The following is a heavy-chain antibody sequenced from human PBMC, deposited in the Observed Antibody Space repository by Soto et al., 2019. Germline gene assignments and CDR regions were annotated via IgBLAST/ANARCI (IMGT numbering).Heavy chain of an antibody. CDR2: ISYDGNNT. Sequence: SLRLSCAASGFTFDTYGMHWVRQAPGKGLEWLSVISYDGNNTYYADSVKGRFTVSRDNSKNTLYLQMNSLRIEDTATYYCARSSYFYDSCGYYNYIDPWGQGCLVTVSS. D-gene: IGHD3-22*01. V-gene: IGHV3-30*03. CDR1: GFTFDTYG. J-gene: IGHJ5*02. CDR3: ARSSYFYDSCGYYNYIDP.